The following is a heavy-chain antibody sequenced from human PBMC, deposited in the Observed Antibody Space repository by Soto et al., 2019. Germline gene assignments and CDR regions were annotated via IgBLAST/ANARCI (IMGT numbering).Heavy chain of an antibody. Sequence: QVQLVESGGGLVKPGGSLRLSCAASGFTFSDYYMSWIRQAPGKGLEWVSYISSSSSYTNYEDSVKGRFTISRDNAKNSLYLQMNSLRAEDTAVYYCARDLPRQATVTTQPVSGGYWGQGTLVTVSS. J-gene: IGHJ4*02. CDR1: GFTFSDYY. V-gene: IGHV3-11*05. CDR2: ISSSSSYT. D-gene: IGHD4-17*01. CDR3: ARDLPRQATVTTQPVSGGY.